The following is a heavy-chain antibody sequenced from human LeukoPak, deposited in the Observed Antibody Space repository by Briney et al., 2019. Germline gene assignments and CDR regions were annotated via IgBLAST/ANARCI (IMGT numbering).Heavy chain of an antibody. D-gene: IGHD4-17*01. CDR3: VRDSDTYGDHTTRRFDS. CDR2: ISDRSNYI. V-gene: IGHV3-21*01. J-gene: IGHJ4*02. CDR1: GFTFSSYN. Sequence: GGSLRLSCVASGFTFSSYNMNWVRQAPGKGLEWVSCISDRSNYIYYADSVKGRFIISRDNAKNSLYLELNSLRVEDTAVYHCVRDSDTYGDHTTRRFDSWGQGTLVTVSS.